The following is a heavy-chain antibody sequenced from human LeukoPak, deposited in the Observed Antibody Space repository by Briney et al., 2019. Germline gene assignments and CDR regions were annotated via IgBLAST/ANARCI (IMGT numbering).Heavy chain of an antibody. Sequence: ASVKVSCKTSGYTFTCYGISWVRQAPGQGLEWMGWITVNNGNTNYAPSLLGRVTMTTDTSTNTAYMELTSLKSDDTAVYYCARDQRNSGSYRFEYWGQGTLVTVSS. CDR2: ITVNNGNT. CDR1: GYTFTCYG. D-gene: IGHD1-26*01. V-gene: IGHV1-18*01. CDR3: ARDQRNSGSYRFEY. J-gene: IGHJ4*02.